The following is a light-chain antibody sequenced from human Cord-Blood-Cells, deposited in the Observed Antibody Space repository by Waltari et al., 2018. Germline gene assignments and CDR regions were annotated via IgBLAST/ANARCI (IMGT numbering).Light chain of an antibody. CDR3: CSYAGSSTYVV. CDR2: EIS. V-gene: IGLV2-23*02. J-gene: IGLJ2*01. CDR1: SSAVGSYNP. Sequence: QSALTQPASVSGSPGPPITISCTGTSSAVGSYNPVSWYQQHPGKAPKLMIYEISKRPSGFSNRFSGSKSGNTASLTISGLQAEDEADYYCCSYAGSSTYVVFGGGTKLTVL.